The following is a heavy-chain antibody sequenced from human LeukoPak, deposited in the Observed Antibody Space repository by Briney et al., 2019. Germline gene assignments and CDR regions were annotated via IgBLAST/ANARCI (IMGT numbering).Heavy chain of an antibody. CDR1: GGSISSYY. J-gene: IGHJ4*02. CDR2: IYYSGST. V-gene: IGHV4-59*12. Sequence: SETLSLTCTVSGGSISSYYWSWIRQPPGKGLEWIGYIYYSGSTNYNPSLKSRVTISVDTSKNQFSLKLSSVTAADTAVYYCARDGLRGIQLWLFWGQGTLVTVSS. CDR3: ARDGLRGIQLWLF. D-gene: IGHD5-18*01.